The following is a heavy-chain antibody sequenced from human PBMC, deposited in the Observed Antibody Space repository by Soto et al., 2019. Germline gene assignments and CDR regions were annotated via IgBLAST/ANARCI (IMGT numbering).Heavy chain of an antibody. CDR3: ARAPETPPIFGVVRPYFFDF. J-gene: IGHJ4*02. Sequence: QVQLQESGPGLVKSSQTLSLTCTVSGGSISSGGSYWSWIRQRPGKGLEWIGYIFYSDSFYYTPSLKGRVVILADTSKNQFTLKLSSVTVEDTAVYYCARAPETPPIFGVVRPYFFDFWGQGTLVTVSS. D-gene: IGHD3-3*01. CDR2: IFYSDSF. V-gene: IGHV4-31*03. CDR1: GGSISSGGSY.